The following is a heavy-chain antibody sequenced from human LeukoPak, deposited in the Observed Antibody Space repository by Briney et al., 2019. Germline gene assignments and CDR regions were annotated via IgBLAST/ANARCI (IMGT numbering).Heavy chain of an antibody. D-gene: IGHD3-22*01. CDR3: AKRTYYYDSSGPASPYY. J-gene: IGHJ4*02. CDR2: ISYDGNNK. CDR1: GFTFSSYG. V-gene: IGHV3-30*18. Sequence: PGRSLRLSCAASGFTFSSYGMHWVRQTPGKGLEWVAVISYDGNNKYYADSVKGRFTISRDNSKNTLYLQMNSLRAEDTAVYYCAKRTYYYDSSGPASPYYWGQGTLVTVSS.